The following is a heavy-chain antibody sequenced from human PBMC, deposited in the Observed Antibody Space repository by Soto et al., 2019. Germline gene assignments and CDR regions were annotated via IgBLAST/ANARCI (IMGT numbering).Heavy chain of an antibody. V-gene: IGHV3-11*01. CDR2: ISSSGSTI. Sequence: GGSLRLSCAASGFTFSDSYMSWIRQAPGNGLELVSYISSSGSTIYYADSLKGRFTISRDNAKNSLYLQMNSLRAEDTAVYYCERDWMVRGVSVCSDPWGQGTLVTVSS. CDR3: ERDWMVRGVSVCSDP. CDR1: GFTFSDSY. D-gene: IGHD3-10*01. J-gene: IGHJ5*02.